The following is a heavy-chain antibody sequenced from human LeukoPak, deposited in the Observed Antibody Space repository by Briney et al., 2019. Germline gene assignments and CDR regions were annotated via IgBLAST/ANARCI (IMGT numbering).Heavy chain of an antibody. CDR3: ARLVDYYDSSAVDY. CDR1: GGSISSYY. D-gene: IGHD3-22*01. J-gene: IGHJ4*02. CDR2: IYYSRST. V-gene: IGHV4-59*01. Sequence: SETLSLTCTVSGGSISSYYWSWIRQPPGKGLEWIVYIYYSRSTNYNPSLKSRVTISVDTSKNQFSLKLSSVTAADTAVYYCARLVDYYDSSAVDYWGQGTLVTVSS.